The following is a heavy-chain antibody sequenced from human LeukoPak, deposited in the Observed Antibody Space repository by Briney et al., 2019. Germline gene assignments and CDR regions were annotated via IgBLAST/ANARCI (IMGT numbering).Heavy chain of an antibody. CDR1: GFTFSNYG. Sequence: GGSLRLSCVASGFTFSNYGIHWVRQAPGKGLEWVASISWDGRNKRYADSVKGRFTISRDNSKNTLYLQMNSLRAEDTAVYYCAKDLSYYDSNDFDYWGQGTLVTVSS. J-gene: IGHJ4*02. CDR3: AKDLSYYDSNDFDY. V-gene: IGHV3-30*18. CDR2: ISWDGRNK. D-gene: IGHD3-22*01.